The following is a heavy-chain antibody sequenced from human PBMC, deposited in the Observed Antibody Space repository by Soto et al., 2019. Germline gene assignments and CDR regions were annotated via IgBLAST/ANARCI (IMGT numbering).Heavy chain of an antibody. CDR3: ASGEYMGTGHPFYYFYGMDV. CDR1: GGTFSSYA. CDR2: IIPIFGTA. J-gene: IGHJ6*02. Sequence: SVKVSCKASGGTFSSYAISWVRQAPGQGLEWMGGIIPIFGTANYAQKFQGRVTITADESTSTAYMELSSLRSEDTAVYYCASGEYMGTGHPFYYFYGMDVWGQGTTVTVSS. V-gene: IGHV1-69*13. D-gene: IGHD5-18*01.